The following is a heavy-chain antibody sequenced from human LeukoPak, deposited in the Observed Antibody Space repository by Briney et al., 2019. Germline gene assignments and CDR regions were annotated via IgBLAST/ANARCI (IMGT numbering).Heavy chain of an antibody. CDR3: AKESRTHYYDSSGLDY. CDR2: ISGSGGST. D-gene: IGHD3-22*01. CDR1: GFTFSSDA. J-gene: IGHJ4*02. Sequence: PGGSLRLSYAASGFTFSSDAMSWVRQAPGKGVEWGSAISGSGGSTYYADSVKGRFTISRDNSKNTLYLQMNSLRAEDTAVYYCAKESRTHYYDSSGLDYWGQGTLVTVSS. V-gene: IGHV3-23*01.